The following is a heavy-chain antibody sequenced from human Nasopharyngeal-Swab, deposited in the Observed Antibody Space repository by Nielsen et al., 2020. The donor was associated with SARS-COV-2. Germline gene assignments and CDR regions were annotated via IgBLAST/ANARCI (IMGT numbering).Heavy chain of an antibody. CDR3: ARERYPGTYNYDSDY. CDR1: GGSISSSS. Sequence: ETLSLTCTVSGGSISSSSYYWGWIRQAPGKGLEWVSYISSSSSTIYYADSVKGRFTISRDNAQNSLSLQMNSLREEDTAVYYCARERYPGTYNYDSDYWGQGTLVTVSS. V-gene: IGHV3-48*02. CDR2: ISSSSSTI. D-gene: IGHD3-16*01. J-gene: IGHJ4*02.